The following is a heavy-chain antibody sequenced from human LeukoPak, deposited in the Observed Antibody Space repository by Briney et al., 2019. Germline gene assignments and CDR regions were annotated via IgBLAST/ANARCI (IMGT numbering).Heavy chain of an antibody. CDR1: GFSFRYFA. CDR3: TRDGGSFCDFDY. Sequence: GGSLRLSCVGSGFSFRYFAIHWVRQAPGKGLEYVSVINTDGRITYYADSVKGRFTISRNNSKNTVYLQMGSLRGDDMAVYYCTRDGGSFCDFDYWGQGALVTVSS. J-gene: IGHJ4*02. D-gene: IGHD1-26*01. CDR2: INTDGRIT. V-gene: IGHV3-64*02.